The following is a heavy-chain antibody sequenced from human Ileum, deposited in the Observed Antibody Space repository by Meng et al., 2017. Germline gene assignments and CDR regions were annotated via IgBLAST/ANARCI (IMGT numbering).Heavy chain of an antibody. Sequence: GGSLRLSCVASGFTFSSYAMHWVRQAPGKGLEWVAVISYDGSNKYYADSVKGRFTISRDNSKNTLYLQMNSLRAEDTAVYYCARDERSGSYYATWYFDLWGRGTLVTVSS. D-gene: IGHD1-26*01. V-gene: IGHV3-30*04. CDR3: ARDERSGSYYATWYFDL. CDR1: GFTFSSYA. CDR2: ISYDGSNK. J-gene: IGHJ2*01.